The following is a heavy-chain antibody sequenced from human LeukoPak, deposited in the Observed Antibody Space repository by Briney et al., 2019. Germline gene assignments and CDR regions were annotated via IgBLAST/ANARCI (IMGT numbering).Heavy chain of an antibody. CDR3: ARLHEQQLVPPPFDY. V-gene: IGHV5-51*01. CDR2: IYPGDSDT. J-gene: IGHJ4*02. D-gene: IGHD6-13*01. Sequence: GESLKISCKGSGYSFTSYWIGWVRQMPGEGLEWMGIIYPGDSDTRYSPSFQGQVTISADKSISTAYLQWSSLKASGTAMYYCARLHEQQLVPPPFDYWGQGTLVTVSS. CDR1: GYSFTSYW.